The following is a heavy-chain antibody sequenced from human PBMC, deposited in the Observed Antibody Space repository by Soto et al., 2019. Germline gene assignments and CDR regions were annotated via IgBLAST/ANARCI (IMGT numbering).Heavy chain of an antibody. CDR1: GFTFSSYA. V-gene: IGHV3-7*03. CDR2: INQDGGEK. D-gene: IGHD6-6*01. Sequence: GGSLRLSCATSGFTFSSYAMSWVRQAPGKGLEWVANINQDGGEKNYVDSIKGRFTISRDNAKNSLYLLMDSLRVEDTAVYYCARAGLRARDVFDIWGQGTMVTVSS. J-gene: IGHJ3*02. CDR3: ARAGLRARDVFDI.